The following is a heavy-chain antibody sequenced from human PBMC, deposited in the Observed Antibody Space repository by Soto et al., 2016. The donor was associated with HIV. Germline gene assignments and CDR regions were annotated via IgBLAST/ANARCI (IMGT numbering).Heavy chain of an antibody. CDR2: ISGSGGST. CDR1: GFTFSSYA. Sequence: EVQLLESGGGLVQPGGSLRLSCAASGFTFSSYAMSWVRQAPGKGLEWVSAISGSGGSTYYADSVKGRFTISRDNSKNTLYLQMNSLRAEDTAVYYCAKGGQNYYGSGTTGYYFDYWGQGTLVTVSS. CDR3: AKGGQNYYGSGTTGYYFDY. D-gene: IGHD3-10*01. J-gene: IGHJ4*02. V-gene: IGHV3-23*01.